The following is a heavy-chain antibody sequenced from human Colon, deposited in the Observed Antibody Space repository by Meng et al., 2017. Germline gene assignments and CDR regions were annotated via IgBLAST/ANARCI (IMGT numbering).Heavy chain of an antibody. CDR1: GGSISNGFFF. Sequence: HVQLQESGPGLVTPSQTLSLPCTVSGGSISNGFFFWSWIRQHPLKGLEWIGSVSHTGSTSYNPSIQSLVTISRDTPKNQFSLNLTSVTAADTAVYFCARGSGTLRHFDYWGQGTLVTVSS. CDR3: ARGSGTLRHFDY. V-gene: IGHV4-31*01. D-gene: IGHD1-26*01. J-gene: IGHJ4*02. CDR2: VSHTGST.